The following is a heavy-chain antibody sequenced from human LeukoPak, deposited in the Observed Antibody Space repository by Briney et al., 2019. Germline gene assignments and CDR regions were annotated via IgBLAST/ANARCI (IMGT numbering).Heavy chain of an antibody. CDR1: GFTFSSYW. D-gene: IGHD4/OR15-4a*01. CDR2: IKQDGSEK. CDR3: ARVSYGGKSDY. V-gene: IGHV3-7*01. Sequence: GGSLRLSCAASGFTFSSYWMSWVRQAPGKGLEWVANIKQDGSEKYYVASVKGRFTISRDNAKNSLYLQMNSLRAEDTAVYYCARVSYGGKSDYWGQGALVTVSS. J-gene: IGHJ4*02.